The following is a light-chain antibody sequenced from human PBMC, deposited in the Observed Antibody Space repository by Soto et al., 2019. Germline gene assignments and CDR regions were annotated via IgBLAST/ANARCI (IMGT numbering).Light chain of an antibody. CDR2: GAS. Sequence: EVVLTQSPGTLSLSPGERATFSCRASQSVTGTYLAWYQQKPGQTPRLLIYGASSRATGTPDRFSGSGSGTDFTLTISRLEPEDFAVYYCQQYGNSPLTFGGGTKVDIK. J-gene: IGKJ4*01. CDR1: QSVTGTY. V-gene: IGKV3-20*01. CDR3: QQYGNSPLT.